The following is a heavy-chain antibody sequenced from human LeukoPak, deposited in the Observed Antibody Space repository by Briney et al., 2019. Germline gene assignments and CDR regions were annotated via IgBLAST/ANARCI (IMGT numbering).Heavy chain of an antibody. CDR2: IYTSGTT. D-gene: IGHD4-17*01. Sequence: PSETLSLTCTVSGGSISSGNYYWSWIRQPAGKGLEWIGRIYTSGTTNYNPSLKSRVTISVDTSKNQFSLKLSSVTAADTAVYYCARDYISSYGDYLDWFDPWGQGTLVTVSS. J-gene: IGHJ5*02. CDR1: GGSISSGNYY. CDR3: ARDYISSYGDYLDWFDP. V-gene: IGHV4-61*02.